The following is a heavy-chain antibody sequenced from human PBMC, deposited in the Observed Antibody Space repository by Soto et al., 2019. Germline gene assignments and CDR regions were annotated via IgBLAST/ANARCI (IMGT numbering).Heavy chain of an antibody. D-gene: IGHD3-9*01. CDR1: GGTFSSYT. J-gene: IGHJ3*02. CDR2: IIPILGIA. V-gene: IGHV1-69*02. Sequence: GASVKVSCKASGGTFSSYTISWVRQAPGQGLEWMGRIIPILGIANYAQKFQGRVTITADKSTSTAYMELSSLRSEDTAVYYCARENYDILTGYYGKQVPDAFDIWGQGTMVTVSS. CDR3: ARENYDILTGYYGKQVPDAFDI.